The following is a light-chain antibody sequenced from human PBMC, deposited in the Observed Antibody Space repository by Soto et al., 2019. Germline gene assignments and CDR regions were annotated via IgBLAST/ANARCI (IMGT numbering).Light chain of an antibody. V-gene: IGKV3-15*01. J-gene: IGKJ1*01. Sequence: EVVMTQSPATLSVSPGERATLSCRASHSVSSSLAWYQQKPGQAPRLLMSGASTRAAGIADRFSSSGSGTEFTLTISSLQSEYFAVYYCEHYNTWPWTFGQGTKVEVK. CDR2: GAS. CDR3: EHYNTWPWT. CDR1: HSVSSS.